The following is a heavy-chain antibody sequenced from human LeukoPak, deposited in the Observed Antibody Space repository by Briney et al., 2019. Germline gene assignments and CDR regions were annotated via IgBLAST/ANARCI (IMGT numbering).Heavy chain of an antibody. D-gene: IGHD2-2*01. Sequence: GGSLRLSCAASGFTFSNYWMTWVRQAPGKGLEWVANIRQDGSEKYYVDSVKGRFTISRDNAENSLYLQMNSLRAEDTAVYYCAGGYCSSTSCYAGNNWFDPWGQGTLVTVSS. CDR1: GFTFSNYW. CDR2: IRQDGSEK. J-gene: IGHJ5*02. V-gene: IGHV3-7*01. CDR3: AGGYCSSTSCYAGNNWFDP.